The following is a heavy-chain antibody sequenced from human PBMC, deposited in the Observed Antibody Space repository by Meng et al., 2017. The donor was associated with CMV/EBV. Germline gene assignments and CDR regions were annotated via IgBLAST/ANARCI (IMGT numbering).Heavy chain of an antibody. CDR1: GFTFDDYG. V-gene: IGHV3-20*04. J-gene: IGHJ4*02. Sequence: LTGAASGFTFDDYGMSWVRQAPGKGLEWVSGINWNGGSTGYADSVKGRFTISRDNAKNSLYLQMNSLRAEDTALYYCARTDCSSTSCPKYYFDYWGQGTLVTVSS. CDR3: ARTDCSSTSCPKYYFDY. D-gene: IGHD2-2*01. CDR2: INWNGGST.